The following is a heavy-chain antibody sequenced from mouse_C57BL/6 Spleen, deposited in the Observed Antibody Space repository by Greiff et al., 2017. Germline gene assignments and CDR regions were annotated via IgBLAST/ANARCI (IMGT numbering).Heavy chain of an antibody. Sequence: QVQLQQSGAELVRPGASVTLSCKASGYTFTDYEMHWVQQTPVHGLEWIGAIGPETGGTAYTQKVKGKAILTADKSSSTAYMELRSLTSEDTAVYYCTSNGLYYFYCRGQGTTLTVSS. CDR2: IGPETGGT. V-gene: IGHV1-15*01. J-gene: IGHJ2*01. D-gene: IGHD1-1*01. CDR1: GYTFTDYE. CDR3: TSNGLYYFYC.